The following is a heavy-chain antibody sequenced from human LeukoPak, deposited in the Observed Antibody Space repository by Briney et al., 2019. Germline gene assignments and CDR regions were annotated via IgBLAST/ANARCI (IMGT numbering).Heavy chain of an antibody. D-gene: IGHD1-1*01. Sequence: GGSLRLSCAASGFTFSSYAMSWVRQAPGKGLEWVANINEDGREKYYVDSVKVRIFISRDNARHSLYLQMNSPRAEDTAVYYCASGELDSLYYFDYWGQGTLVTVSS. J-gene: IGHJ4*02. CDR2: INEDGREK. V-gene: IGHV3-7*01. CDR3: ASGELDSLYYFDY. CDR1: GFTFSSYA.